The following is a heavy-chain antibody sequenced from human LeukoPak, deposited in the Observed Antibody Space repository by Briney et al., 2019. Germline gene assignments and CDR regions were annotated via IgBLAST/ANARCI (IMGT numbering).Heavy chain of an antibody. J-gene: IGHJ4*02. V-gene: IGHV4-59*01. Sequence: SSETLSLTCTVSGGSISSYYWSWIRQPPGKGLEWIGYIYYSGSTNHNPSLKSRVTISVDTSKNQFSLKLSSVTAADTAVYYCARVSPNTYYYDSSGYLDYWGQGTLVTVSS. CDR2: IYYSGST. CDR1: GGSISSYY. CDR3: ARVSPNTYYYDSSGYLDY. D-gene: IGHD3-22*01.